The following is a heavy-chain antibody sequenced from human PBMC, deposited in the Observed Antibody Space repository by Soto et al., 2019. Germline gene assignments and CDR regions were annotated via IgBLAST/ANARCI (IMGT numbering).Heavy chain of an antibody. CDR2: IYYSGST. CDR3: ARSDWNDVTFDY. D-gene: IGHD1-1*01. V-gene: IGHV4-59*08. Sequence: SETLSLTCTVSGGSISSYYWSWIRQPPGKGLEWIGYIYYSGSTNYNPSLKSRVTISVDTSKNQFSLKLSSVTAADTAVYYCARSDWNDVTFDYWGQGTLVTVSS. CDR1: GGSISSYY. J-gene: IGHJ4*02.